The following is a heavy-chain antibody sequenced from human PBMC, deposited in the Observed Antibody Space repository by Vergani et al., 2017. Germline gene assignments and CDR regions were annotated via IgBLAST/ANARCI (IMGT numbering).Heavy chain of an antibody. V-gene: IGHV4-39*01. D-gene: IGHD6-13*01. CDR2: IYYTGTT. J-gene: IGHJ4*02. CDR1: GVSIGRNSYY. CDR3: ARGSRAEGGSGPDK. Sequence: QLQLQESGPGLVKPSETLSLTCTVSGVSIGRNSYYWGWIRQPPGKGLEWIGTIYYTGTTYYNEAHKSRLTTSVDTSKNQFSLNLTSVTAADTAVYYCARGSRAEGGSGPDKWGQGTLVTVSS.